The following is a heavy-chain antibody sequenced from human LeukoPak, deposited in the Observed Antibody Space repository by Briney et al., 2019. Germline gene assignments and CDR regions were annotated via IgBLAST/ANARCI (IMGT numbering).Heavy chain of an antibody. CDR3: ARGSGYSYGFYWYFDL. V-gene: IGHV1-69*04. J-gene: IGHJ2*01. Sequence: SVTVSCKASGGTFSSYAISWVRQAPGQGLEWMGRIIPILGIANYAQKFQGRVTITADKSTSTAYMELSSLRSEDTAVYYCARGSGYSYGFYWYFDLWGRGTLVTVSS. CDR2: IIPILGIA. D-gene: IGHD5-18*01. CDR1: GGTFSSYA.